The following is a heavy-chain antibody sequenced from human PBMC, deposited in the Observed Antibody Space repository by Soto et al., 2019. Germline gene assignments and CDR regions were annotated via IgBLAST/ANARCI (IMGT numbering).Heavy chain of an antibody. Sequence: ASVKVSCKASGYSFTSYGLSWVRQAPGQGLEWMGWISAYNGNTKYAQKFQDRVTMATVTSTATAYMELRSLRPDDTAVYYCARDWGTWTLAVAGPWGQGTLVTVSS. CDR2: ISAYNGNT. J-gene: IGHJ5*02. CDR3: ARDWGTWTLAVAGP. V-gene: IGHV1-18*01. D-gene: IGHD6-19*01. CDR1: GYSFTSYG.